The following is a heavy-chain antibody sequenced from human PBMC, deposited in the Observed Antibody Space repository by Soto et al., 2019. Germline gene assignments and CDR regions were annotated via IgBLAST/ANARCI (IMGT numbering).Heavy chain of an antibody. J-gene: IGHJ3*02. V-gene: IGHV3-48*01. CDR1: GFTFSSYS. D-gene: IGHD3-22*01. Sequence: PGGSLRLSCAASGFTFSSYSMNWVRQAPGKGLEWVSYISSSSSTIYYADSVKGRFTISRDNAKNSLYLQMNSLRAEDTAVYYCAKGYYYDSSGYYGSRDAFDIWGQGTMVTVSS. CDR3: AKGYYYDSSGYYGSRDAFDI. CDR2: ISSSSSTI.